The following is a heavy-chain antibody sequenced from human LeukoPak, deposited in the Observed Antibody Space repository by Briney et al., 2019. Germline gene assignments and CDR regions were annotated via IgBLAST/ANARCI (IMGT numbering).Heavy chain of an antibody. Sequence: ASVKVSCKASGYTFTSYGISWVRQAPGQGLEWMGWISAYNGNTNYAQKLQGRVTMTTDTSTSTAYMELRSLRSDDTALYYCARDKEEQWLAAGFDDWGQGTLVTVSS. CDR2: ISAYNGNT. D-gene: IGHD6-19*01. CDR3: ARDKEEQWLAAGFDD. J-gene: IGHJ4*02. CDR1: GYTFTSYG. V-gene: IGHV1-18*01.